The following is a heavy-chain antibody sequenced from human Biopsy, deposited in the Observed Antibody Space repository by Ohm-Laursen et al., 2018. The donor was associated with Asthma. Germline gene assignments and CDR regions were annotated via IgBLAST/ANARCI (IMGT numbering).Heavy chain of an antibody. CDR2: LIPDLGSA. CDR3: ARGYSGSDRIVYYYSGMEV. D-gene: IGHD5-12*01. J-gene: IGHJ6*02. CDR1: GGSFSNFA. V-gene: IGHV1-69*01. Sequence: SSVKVSCKASGGSFSNFAISWVRQAPRQGLEWMGGLIPDLGSADYAQMFEGKVTITADESTSTAYMELSSLRSEDTAVYYCARGYSGSDRIVYYYSGMEVWGQGTTVTVSS.